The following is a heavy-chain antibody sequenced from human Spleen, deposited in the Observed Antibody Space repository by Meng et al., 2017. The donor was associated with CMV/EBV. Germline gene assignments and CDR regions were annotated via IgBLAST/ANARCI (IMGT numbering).Heavy chain of an antibody. CDR1: GYTFSNYW. V-gene: IGHV5-51*01. J-gene: IGHJ4*02. CDR2: IYPDDSDT. Sequence: SCKASGYTFSNYWIGWVRQMPGKGLEFMGIIYPDDSDTRYSPSFQGQVTISADKSFTTAYLQWSYLKASDTAMYYCARLRAEAGIDYWGQGTLVTVSS. CDR3: ARLRAEAGIDY. D-gene: IGHD6-19*01.